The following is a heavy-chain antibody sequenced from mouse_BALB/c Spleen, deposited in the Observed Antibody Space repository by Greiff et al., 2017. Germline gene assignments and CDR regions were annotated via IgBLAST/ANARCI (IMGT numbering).Heavy chain of an antibody. V-gene: IGHV2-2*02. Sequence: VQLQQSGPGLVQPSQSLSITCTVSGFSLTSYGVHWVRQSPGKGLEWLGVIWSGGSTDYNAAFISRLSISKDNSKSQVFFKMNSLQANDTAIYYCARNGYYYGSSVFAYWGQGTLVTVSA. D-gene: IGHD1-1*01. CDR2: IWSGGST. CDR3: ARNGYYYGSSVFAY. J-gene: IGHJ3*01. CDR1: GFSLTSYG.